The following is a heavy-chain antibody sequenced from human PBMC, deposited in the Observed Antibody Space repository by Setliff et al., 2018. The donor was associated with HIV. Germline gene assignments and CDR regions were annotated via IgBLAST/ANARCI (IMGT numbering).Heavy chain of an antibody. CDR1: GGSMNSGGYY. D-gene: IGHD6-13*01. J-gene: IGHJ1*01. CDR2: IYASGSP. Sequence: SETLSLTCTVSGGSMNSGGYYWTWIRQHPGKGLEWIGYIYASGSPDYNPSLESRVTISSDTSKNQFSLKLKSVTGADTAVYYCARVPTSSWYVTTQRTKEYFHQWGQGTLVTVSS. CDR3: ARVPTSSWYVTTQRTKEYFHQ. V-gene: IGHV4-31*03.